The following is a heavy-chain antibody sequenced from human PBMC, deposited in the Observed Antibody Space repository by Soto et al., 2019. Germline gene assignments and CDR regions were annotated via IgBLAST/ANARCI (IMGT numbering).Heavy chain of an antibody. Sequence: PGGSLRLSCAASGFTFSSYAMSWVRQAPGKGLEWVSAISGSGGSTYYADSVKGRLTISRDNSKNTLYLQMNSLRAEDTAVYYCAKGGSYYYDSSGYYQLLPFDYWGQGTLVTVSS. V-gene: IGHV3-23*01. CDR3: AKGGSYYYDSSGYYQLLPFDY. D-gene: IGHD3-22*01. J-gene: IGHJ4*02. CDR1: GFTFSSYA. CDR2: ISGSGGST.